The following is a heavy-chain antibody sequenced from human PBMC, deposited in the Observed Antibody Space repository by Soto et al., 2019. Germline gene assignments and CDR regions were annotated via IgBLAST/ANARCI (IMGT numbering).Heavy chain of an antibody. CDR2: ISVTSATT. CDR1: GFTFSSYA. D-gene: IGHD1-26*01. V-gene: IGHV3-23*01. Sequence: GGSLRLSCAASGFTFSSYAMTWVRQAPGKGLEWVSDISVTSATTYYADSVKGRFTVSRDNSKNTLYLQMNSLKAEDTALYYCAKVGPSASIRYYFDCWGQGTLVTVSS. CDR3: AKVGPSASIRYYFDC. J-gene: IGHJ4*02.